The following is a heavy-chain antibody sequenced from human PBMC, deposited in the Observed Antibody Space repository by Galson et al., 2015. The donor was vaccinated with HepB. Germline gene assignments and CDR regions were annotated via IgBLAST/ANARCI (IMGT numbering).Heavy chain of an antibody. Sequence: SLRLSCAASGFTFSSYWMSWVRQAPGKGLEWVANIKQDGSEKYYVDSVKGRFTISRDNAKNSLYLQMNSLRAEDTAVYYCARDSDGDYVIEYFQHWGQGTLVTVSS. D-gene: IGHD4-17*01. V-gene: IGHV3-7*03. CDR3: ARDSDGDYVIEYFQH. CDR1: GFTFSSYW. J-gene: IGHJ1*01. CDR2: IKQDGSEK.